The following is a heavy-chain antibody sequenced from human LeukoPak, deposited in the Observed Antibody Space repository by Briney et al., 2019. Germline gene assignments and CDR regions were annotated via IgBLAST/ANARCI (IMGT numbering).Heavy chain of an antibody. CDR3: TRDQMNY. CDR2: IFSNGDT. J-gene: IGHJ4*02. Sequence: GGSLRLSCEPSGFPFSSYWMLWVRQAPGKGLEWVSLIFSNGDTHYADSVKGRFTISRDTSKNTVSLQMNSLRVEDTAMYYCTRDQMNYWGQGTLVTVSS. D-gene: IGHD5-24*01. CDR1: GFPFSSYW. V-gene: IGHV3-53*01.